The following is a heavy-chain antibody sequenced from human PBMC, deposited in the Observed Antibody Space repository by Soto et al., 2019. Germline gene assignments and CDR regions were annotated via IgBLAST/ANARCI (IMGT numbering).Heavy chain of an antibody. D-gene: IGHD1-1*01. Sequence: PSETLSLTCTVSGGSVSSGSYYWSWIRQPPGKGLEWIGYIYYSGSTNYNPSLKSRVTISVDTSKNQFSLKLSSVTAADTAVYYCAREERYDQNFDYWGQGTLVTVSS. CDR2: IYYSGST. CDR3: AREERYDQNFDY. J-gene: IGHJ4*02. V-gene: IGHV4-61*01. CDR1: GGSVSSGSYY.